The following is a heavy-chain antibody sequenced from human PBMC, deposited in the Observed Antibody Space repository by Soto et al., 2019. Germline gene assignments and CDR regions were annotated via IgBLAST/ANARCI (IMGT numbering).Heavy chain of an antibody. V-gene: IGHV3-23*01. D-gene: IGHD1-26*01. J-gene: IGHJ6*02. Sequence: PGGSLRLSCAASGFTFSSCAMGWVRQAPGKGLEWVSDITDSGGSTYYADSVKGRFTISRDNSKSTLYLQMNSLRAEDTAVYYCGKGRSYYYYYVVDVWGQGTSVPVSS. CDR1: GFTFSSCA. CDR3: GKGRSYYYYYVVDV. CDR2: ITDSGGST.